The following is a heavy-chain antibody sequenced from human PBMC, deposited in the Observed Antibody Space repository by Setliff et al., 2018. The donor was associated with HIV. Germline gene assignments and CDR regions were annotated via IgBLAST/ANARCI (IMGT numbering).Heavy chain of an antibody. CDR1: GGPVSSSSYY. CDR3: ARESPSMSLDA. D-gene: IGHD3-10*02. J-gene: IGHJ1*01. Sequence: KPSETLSLTCSVSGGPVSSSSYYWTWIRQPAGKGLEWIGHLHSSGDAYYGPSLKSRVAMSLDTSKNQFSLRLNSVTAADTAVYYCARESPSMSLDAWGQGTLVTVSS. CDR2: LHSSGDA. V-gene: IGHV4-61*09.